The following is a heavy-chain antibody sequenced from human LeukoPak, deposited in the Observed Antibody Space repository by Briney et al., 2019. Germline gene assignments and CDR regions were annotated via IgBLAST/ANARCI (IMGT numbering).Heavy chain of an antibody. J-gene: IGHJ4*02. D-gene: IGHD5-24*01. Sequence: GGSLRLSCAASGFSFSTSWMSWVRQAPGKGLEWVAAIKQDGSGKYYVDSVKGRFTISRDNAKNSLYLQMNSLRAGDTAVYYCARTIEMATISYFDYWGQGTLITVSS. CDR3: ARTIEMATISYFDY. V-gene: IGHV3-7*01. CDR2: IKQDGSGK. CDR1: GFSFSTSW.